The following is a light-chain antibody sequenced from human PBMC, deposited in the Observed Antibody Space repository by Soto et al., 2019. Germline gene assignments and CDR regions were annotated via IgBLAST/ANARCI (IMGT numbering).Light chain of an antibody. CDR3: QQYDSHPWT. CDR2: GAS. CDR1: QSIHTW. J-gene: IGKJ1*01. Sequence: DIQMTQSPSTLSASVGGRVTLTCRASQSIHTWLAWFQQKPGKAPKLLIFGASNLESGVPSRFSGSGSGTEFTLTLNSLQPEDFASYFCQQYDSHPWTFGQGTNVEIK. V-gene: IGKV1-5*01.